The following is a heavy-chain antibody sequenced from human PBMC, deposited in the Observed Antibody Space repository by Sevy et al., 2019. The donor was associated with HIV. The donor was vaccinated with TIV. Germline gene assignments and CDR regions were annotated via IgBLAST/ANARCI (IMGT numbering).Heavy chain of an antibody. CDR3: ATVLGAGAAGAFEI. CDR2: AKRKSDGGSI. Sequence: GGSLRLSCAGSGFSFKNVWMTWVRRTPGKGLEWVGHAKRKSDGGSIDYGSPVNGRFTISRDDSKVMLYLQMSSLKTEDTGVYYCATVLGAGAAGAFEIWGQGTMVTVSS. V-gene: IGHV3-15*01. D-gene: IGHD1-26*01. J-gene: IGHJ3*02. CDR1: GFSFKNVW.